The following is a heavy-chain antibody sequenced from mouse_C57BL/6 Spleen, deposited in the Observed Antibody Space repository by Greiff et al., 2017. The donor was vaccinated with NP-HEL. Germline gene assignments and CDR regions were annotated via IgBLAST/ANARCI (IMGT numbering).Heavy chain of an antibody. CDR3: ARWGYSNYVGYAMDY. V-gene: IGHV1-9*01. CDR2: ILPGSGST. D-gene: IGHD2-5*01. CDR1: GYTFTGYW. J-gene: IGHJ4*01. Sequence: VQRVESGAELMKPGASVKLSCKATGYTFTGYWIEWVKQRPGHGLEWIGEILPGSGSTNYNEKFKGKATFTADTSSNTAYMQLSSLTTDDSAIYYCARWGYSNYVGYAMDYWGQGTSVTVSS.